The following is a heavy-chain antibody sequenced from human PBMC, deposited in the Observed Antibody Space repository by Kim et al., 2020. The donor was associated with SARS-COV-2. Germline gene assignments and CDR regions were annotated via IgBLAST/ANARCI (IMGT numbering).Heavy chain of an antibody. CDR2: IYYSGST. D-gene: IGHD2-21*02. Sequence: SETLSLTCTVSGGSISSSSYYWGWIRQPPGKGLEWIGSIYYSGSTYYNPSLKSRVTISVDTSKNHFSLKLSSVTAADTAVYYCARLGVSAVVVTAPHFFDFWGQGTLVTVSS. CDR1: GGSISSSSYY. J-gene: IGHJ4*02. CDR3: ARLGVSAVVVTAPHFFDF. V-gene: IGHV4-39*01.